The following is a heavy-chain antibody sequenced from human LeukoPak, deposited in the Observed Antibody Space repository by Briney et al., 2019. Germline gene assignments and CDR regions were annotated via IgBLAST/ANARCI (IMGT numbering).Heavy chain of an antibody. CDR3: ARESGIFDY. D-gene: IGHD1-26*01. V-gene: IGHV4-59*12. CDR2: IYHSGST. CDR1: GGSMCSYY. J-gene: IGHJ4*02. Sequence: PSETLSLTCTVSGGSMCSYYWSWIRQPPGKGLEWIGYIYHSGSTYYNPSLKSRVTISVDRSKNQFSLKLSSVTAADTAVYYCARESGIFDYWGQGTLVTVSS.